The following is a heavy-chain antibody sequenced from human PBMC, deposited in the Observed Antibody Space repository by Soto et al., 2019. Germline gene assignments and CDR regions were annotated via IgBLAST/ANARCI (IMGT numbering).Heavy chain of an antibody. J-gene: IGHJ4*02. Sequence: EVQLLESGGGLVQPGGSLRLSCAASGFTFSSYTMNWFRQAPGKGLEWVSGINSGGRPYYADSVKGRFTISRDDSKNTRYLQLISLRAEDTAVYYFAEELRADGVCDFDYWGQGTLVTVSS. CDR3: AEELRADGVCDFDY. V-gene: IGHV3-23*01. CDR1: GFTFSSYT. CDR2: INSGGRP. D-gene: IGHD2-8*01.